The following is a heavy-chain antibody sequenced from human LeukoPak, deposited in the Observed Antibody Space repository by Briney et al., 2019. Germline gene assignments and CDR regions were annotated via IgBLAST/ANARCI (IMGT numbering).Heavy chain of an antibody. CDR3: ARDAQYCSGGSCYSEPYYFDY. V-gene: IGHV3-21*01. J-gene: IGHJ4*02. CDR2: ISSSSSYI. D-gene: IGHD2-15*01. CDR1: GSTFSSYA. Sequence: GGSLRLSCAAPGSTFSSYAMSWVRQAPGKGLEWVSSISSSSSYIYYADSVKGRFTISRDNAKNSLYLQMNSLRAEDTAVYYCARDAQYCSGGSCYSEPYYFDYWAREPWSPSPQ.